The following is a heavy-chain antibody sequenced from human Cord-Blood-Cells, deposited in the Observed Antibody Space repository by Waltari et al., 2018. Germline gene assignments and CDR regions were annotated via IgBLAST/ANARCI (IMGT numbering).Heavy chain of an antibody. CDR3: ARATGYSSSWPKNYFDY. J-gene: IGHJ4*02. V-gene: IGHV6-1*01. CDR2: TYYRSKWYN. Sequence: QVQLQQSGPGLVKPSQTLSLTCAISGDSVSSNSAAWNWIRQSPSRGLEWLGRTYYRSKWYNDYAVSVKSRITINPDTSKNQFSLQLNSVTPEDTAVYYCARATGYSSSWPKNYFDYWGQGTLVTVSS. CDR1: GDSVSSNSAA. D-gene: IGHD6-13*01.